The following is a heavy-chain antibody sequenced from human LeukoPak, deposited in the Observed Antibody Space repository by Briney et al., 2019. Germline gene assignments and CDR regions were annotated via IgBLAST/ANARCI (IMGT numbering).Heavy chain of an antibody. Sequence: GGSLRLSCAASGFIFSSYEMSWVRQAPGKGLEWVGFIRSKAYGGTTEYAASVKGRFTISRDDSKSIAYLQMNSLKTEDTAVYYCTTYYYDSSGGDYFDYWGQGTLVTVSS. CDR1: GFIFSSYE. V-gene: IGHV3-49*04. J-gene: IGHJ4*02. D-gene: IGHD3-22*01. CDR2: IRSKAYGGTT. CDR3: TTYYYDSSGGDYFDY.